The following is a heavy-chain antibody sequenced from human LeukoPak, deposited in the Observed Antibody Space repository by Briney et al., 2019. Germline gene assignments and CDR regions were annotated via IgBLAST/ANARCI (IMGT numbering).Heavy chain of an antibody. J-gene: IGHJ6*04. CDR3: SGGSFMAV. V-gene: IGHV3-7*03. D-gene: IGHD1-26*01. Sequence: GSLRLSCAVSGFTFSNYWMYWVRQAPGKGLEGVADISENGSGRYYVDSVKGRFIISRDNAKNTLYLQMYSLRVEATAVYFCSGGSFMAVWGKGTAVTVSS. CDR1: GFTFSNYW. CDR2: ISENGSGR.